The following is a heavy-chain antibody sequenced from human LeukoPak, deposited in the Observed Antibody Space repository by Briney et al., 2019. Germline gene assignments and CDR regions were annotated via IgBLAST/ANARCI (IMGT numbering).Heavy chain of an antibody. V-gene: IGHV3-30*02. CDR1: GFTFSGYG. CDR2: IRNDGSNK. Sequence: PGGSLRLSCAVSGFTFSGYGMHWVRQAPGKGLERVAFIRNDGSNKDYAKSVKGRFTVSRDNSKNTLYLQMNSLTTEDTAVYYCAKDWCCCGGDCYQYYYMDVWGKGTTVIVS. D-gene: IGHD2-21*02. CDR3: AKDWCCCGGDCYQYYYMDV. J-gene: IGHJ6*03.